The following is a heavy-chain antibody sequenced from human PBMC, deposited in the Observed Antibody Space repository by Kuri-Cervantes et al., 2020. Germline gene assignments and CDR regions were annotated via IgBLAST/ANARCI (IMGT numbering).Heavy chain of an antibody. V-gene: IGHV4-39*01. CDR2: IYYSGST. CDR3: ARHWNRNNGGAFDI. CDR1: GGSVTSSDYY. D-gene: IGHD1-14*01. Sequence: GSLRLSCTVSGGSVTSSDYYWGWIRQPPGKGLEWIGSIYYSGSTYYNPSLKSRVTISVDTSRNQFSLKLSSVTAADTAVYYCARHWNRNNGGAFDIWGQGTTVTVSS. J-gene: IGHJ3*02.